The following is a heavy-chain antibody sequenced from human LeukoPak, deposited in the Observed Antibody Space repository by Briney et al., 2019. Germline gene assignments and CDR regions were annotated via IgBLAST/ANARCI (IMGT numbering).Heavy chain of an antibody. J-gene: IGHJ5*02. V-gene: IGHV4-59*08. CDR2: IYYSGST. CDR1: GGSISSYY. D-gene: IGHD2-8*02. CDR3: ARTGGNVQLGGWFDR. Sequence: SETLSLTCTVSGGSISSYYWSWIRQPPGKGLEWIGYIYYSGSTNYNPSLKSRVTISVDTSKNQFSLKLSSVTAADTAVYYCARTGGNVQLGGWFDRWGQGTLVTVSS.